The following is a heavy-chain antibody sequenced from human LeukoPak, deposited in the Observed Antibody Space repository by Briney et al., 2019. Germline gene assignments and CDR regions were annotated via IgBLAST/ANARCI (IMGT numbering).Heavy chain of an antibody. Sequence: SETLSLTCTVSGGSISSYYWSWIRQPPGKGLEWIGNIYYSGSTNYNPSLKSRVTISVDTPKNQFSLKLSSVTAADTAVYYCARDRAVAGRYYYGMDVWGQGTTVTVSS. V-gene: IGHV4-59*01. J-gene: IGHJ6*02. CDR2: IYYSGST. D-gene: IGHD6-19*01. CDR1: GGSISSYY. CDR3: ARDRAVAGRYYYGMDV.